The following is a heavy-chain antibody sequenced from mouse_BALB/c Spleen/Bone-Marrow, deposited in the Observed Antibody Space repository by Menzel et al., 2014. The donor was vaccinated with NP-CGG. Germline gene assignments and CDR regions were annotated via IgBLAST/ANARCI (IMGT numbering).Heavy chain of an antibody. CDR3: TRVTTDWYFDV. CDR2: INPYNGDT. J-gene: IGHJ1*01. Sequence: VQLQQSGPELVKPGASAKISCKASGYSFTGYFMNWVMQSHGKSLEWIGRINPYNGDTFYNQKFKGKATLTVDKSSSIAHMELRSLASEDSAVYYCTRVTTDWYFDVWGAGTTVTVSS. V-gene: IGHV1-20*02. D-gene: IGHD1-1*01. CDR1: GYSFTGYF.